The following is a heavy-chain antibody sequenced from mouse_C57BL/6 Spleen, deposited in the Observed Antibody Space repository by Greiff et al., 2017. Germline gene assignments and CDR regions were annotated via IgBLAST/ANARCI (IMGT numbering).Heavy chain of an antibody. J-gene: IGHJ3*01. CDR3: ARETLYSNPFAY. Sequence: QVQLKQPGAELVRPGSSVKLSCKASGYTFTSYWMHWVKQRPIQGLEWIGNIDPSDSETHYNQKFKDKATLTVDKSSSTAYMQLSSLTSEDSAVYYCARETLYSNPFAYWGQGTLVTVSA. D-gene: IGHD2-5*01. V-gene: IGHV1-52*01. CDR1: GYTFTSYW. CDR2: IDPSDSET.